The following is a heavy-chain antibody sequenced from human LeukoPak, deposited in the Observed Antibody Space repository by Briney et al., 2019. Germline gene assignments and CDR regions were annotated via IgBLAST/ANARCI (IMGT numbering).Heavy chain of an antibody. CDR1: GFTFSSHG. V-gene: IGHV3-30*02. CDR2: IRYDGSSK. Sequence: GGSLRLSCAASGFTFSSHGIHWVRQAPGKGLEWVAFIRYDGSSKYNADSVKGRFTTSRDNSKNTVYLQMSSLRAEDTAVYYCAKDMGGLLAKHYLDYWGQGTLITVSS. D-gene: IGHD1-26*01. J-gene: IGHJ4*02. CDR3: AKDMGGLLAKHYLDY.